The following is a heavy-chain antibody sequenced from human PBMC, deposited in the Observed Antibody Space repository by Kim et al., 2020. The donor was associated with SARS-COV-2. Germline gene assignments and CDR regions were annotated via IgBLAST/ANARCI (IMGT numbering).Heavy chain of an antibody. V-gene: IGHV3-9*01. CDR2: ISWNRGSI. CDR3: AKDKSGYSYGWLDY. Sequence: GGSLRLSCAASGFTFVDYAMHWVRQAPGKGLEWVSGISWNRGSIGYADSVKGRFTISRDNAKNSLYLQMNSLRAEDTALYYCAKDKSGYSYGWLDYWGQGTLVTVSS. J-gene: IGHJ4*02. CDR1: GFTFVDYA. D-gene: IGHD5-18*01.